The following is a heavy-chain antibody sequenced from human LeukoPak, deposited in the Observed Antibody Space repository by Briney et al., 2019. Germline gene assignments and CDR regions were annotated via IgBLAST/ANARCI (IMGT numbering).Heavy chain of an antibody. Sequence: GGTLRLSCAASGFTFSKHGMNWVRQAPGKGLEWVSGISPSGDITYYADSVKGRFTISRDNSKNTLYLEVISLTAEDTAVYYCAKDGAWLRFGEWSQGTLVTVSS. CDR1: GFTFSKHG. CDR3: AKDGAWLRFGE. CDR2: ISPSGDIT. V-gene: IGHV3-23*01. J-gene: IGHJ4*02. D-gene: IGHD3-10*01.